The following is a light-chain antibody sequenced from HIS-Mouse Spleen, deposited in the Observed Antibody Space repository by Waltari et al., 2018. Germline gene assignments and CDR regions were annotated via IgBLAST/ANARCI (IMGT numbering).Light chain of an antibody. CDR2: EDS. Sequence: SYELTQPPSVSVSPGQTARITCAGDALPRHSAYWYQQKSGQAPGLVIYEDSKRPPGIPERFSGSSSGTMATLTISGAQVEDEADYYCYSTDSSGNHRVFGGGTKLTVL. J-gene: IGLJ2*01. V-gene: IGLV3-10*01. CDR1: ALPRHS. CDR3: YSTDSSGNHRV.